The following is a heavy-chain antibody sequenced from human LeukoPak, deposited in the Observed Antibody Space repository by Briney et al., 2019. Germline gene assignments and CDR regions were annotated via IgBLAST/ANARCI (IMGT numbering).Heavy chain of an antibody. V-gene: IGHV1-2*02. J-gene: IGHJ4*02. CDR1: GYTFTAYY. CDR2: IDPNSGGT. CDR3: GRDNYGRLDS. Sequence: ASVKVSCKASGYTFTAYYMHWVRQAPGQGLEWIGWIDPNSGGTISAQKFQGRVTMTKDSSISTVFMQLNSLKSDDTAVYYCGRDNYGRLDSWGQGTLVTVSS. D-gene: IGHD4-17*01.